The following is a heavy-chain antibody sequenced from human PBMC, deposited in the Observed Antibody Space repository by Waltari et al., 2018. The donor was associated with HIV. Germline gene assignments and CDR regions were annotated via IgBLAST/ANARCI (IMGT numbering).Heavy chain of an antibody. Sequence: QVQLVESGGGLVKPGGSLRLSCAASGFNFSYYSLSWVRQAPGKGLEWVSYINTGGSTKYYTDSVKGRFTISRDNAKNSLYLQMDDLRGEDTAVYYCARPRYSGYDYPTYFDYWGQGNPVTVSS. D-gene: IGHD5-12*01. J-gene: IGHJ4*02. CDR3: ARPRYSGYDYPTYFDY. CDR1: GFNFSYYS. V-gene: IGHV3-11*01. CDR2: INTGGSTK.